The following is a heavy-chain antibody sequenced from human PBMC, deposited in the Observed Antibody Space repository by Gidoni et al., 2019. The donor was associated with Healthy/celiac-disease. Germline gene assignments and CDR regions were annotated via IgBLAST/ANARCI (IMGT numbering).Heavy chain of an antibody. D-gene: IGHD3-22*01. J-gene: IGHJ4*02. CDR1: GYSCTSYW. CDR3: ARPAGSYYDSSGPVDY. V-gene: IGHV5-51*03. Sequence: EVQLVQSGAEVKKPGESLKIPSKGFGYSCTSYWIGWGRQMPGKGLEWMGIIYPGDSDTRYSPSFQGQVTISADKSISTAYLQWSSLKASDTAMYYCARPAGSYYDSSGPVDYWGQGTLVTVSS. CDR2: IYPGDSDT.